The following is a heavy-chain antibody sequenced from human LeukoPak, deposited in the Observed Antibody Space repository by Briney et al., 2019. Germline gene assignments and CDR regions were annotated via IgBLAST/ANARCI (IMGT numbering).Heavy chain of an antibody. CDR1: GGSISSYY. D-gene: IGHD3-3*01. Sequence: SETLSLTCYVPGGSISSYYWSWIRQPAGKGLEWIGRIYSSGSTNYNPSLKSRVTMSVDTSKKQFSLKLRSVTAADTAVYYCAREGFFGGTTFYYFLDVLGKGTKVNV. J-gene: IGHJ6*03. V-gene: IGHV4-4*07. CDR3: AREGFFGGTTFYYFLDV. CDR2: IYSSGST.